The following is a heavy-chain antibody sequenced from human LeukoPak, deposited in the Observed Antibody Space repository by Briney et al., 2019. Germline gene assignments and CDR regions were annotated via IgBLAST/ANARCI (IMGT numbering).Heavy chain of an antibody. Sequence: GASVKVSCKASGYTFTSYDINWVRQATGQGLEWMGWMNPNSGNTGYAQKFQGRVTMTRNTSISTAYMELSSLRSEDTAVYYCARDYGYSGSWYLRYFDYWGQGTLVTVSS. CDR3: ARDYGYSGSWYLRYFDY. V-gene: IGHV1-8*01. D-gene: IGHD6-13*01. J-gene: IGHJ4*02. CDR2: MNPNSGNT. CDR1: GYTFTSYD.